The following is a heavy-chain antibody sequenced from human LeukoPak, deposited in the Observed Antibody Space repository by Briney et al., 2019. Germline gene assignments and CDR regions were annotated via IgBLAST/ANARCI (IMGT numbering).Heavy chain of an antibody. V-gene: IGHV1-18*01. CDR1: GCTFTSYG. D-gene: IGHD2-2*01. J-gene: IGHJ6*03. CDR2: ISAHNGNT. CDR3: AAHPHCSSTSCYPYYYYYYMDV. Sequence: GASVKVSCKASGCTFTSYGISWVRQAPGQGLEWMGWISAHNGNTNYAQKLQGRVTMTTDTSTSTAYMELRSLRSDDTAVYYCAAHPHCSSTSCYPYYYYYYMDVWGKGTTVTVSS.